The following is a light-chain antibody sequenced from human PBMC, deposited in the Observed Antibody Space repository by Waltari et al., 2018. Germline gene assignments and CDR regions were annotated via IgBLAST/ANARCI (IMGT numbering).Light chain of an antibody. V-gene: IGKV3-11*01. CDR1: QSVSSY. J-gene: IGKJ4*01. Sequence: EIVLTQSPATLSLSPGERATLSCRASQSVSSYLAWYQQKPGQAPRLLIYDASNSATGIPARFSGSGSGTDFTLTISSLEPEDCAVYYCQQRSNWPPLTFGGGTKVEIK. CDR3: QQRSNWPPLT. CDR2: DAS.